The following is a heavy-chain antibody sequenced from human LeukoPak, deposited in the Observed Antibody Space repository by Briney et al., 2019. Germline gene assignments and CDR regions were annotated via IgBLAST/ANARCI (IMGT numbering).Heavy chain of an antibody. V-gene: IGHV3-23*01. J-gene: IGHJ4*02. CDR1: GFTFSSYG. Sequence: GGSLRLSCGASGFTFSSYGMSGGGRAPGKGWEGGGVISVSAGTTSYADSVNSRFTISSDNSKNPLYLQMNSLSVEDTAVSYCAKGTAARHFDYWGQGTMATVSS. CDR3: AKGTAARHFDY. D-gene: IGHD5-18*01. CDR2: ISVSAGTT.